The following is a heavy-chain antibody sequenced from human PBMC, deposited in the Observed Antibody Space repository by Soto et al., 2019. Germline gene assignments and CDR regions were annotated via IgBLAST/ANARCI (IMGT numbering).Heavy chain of an antibody. Sequence: ASVKVSCKASGGTFSSYAISWVRQAPGQGLEWMGGIIPIFGTANYAQKFQGRVTITADESTSTAYMELSSLRSEDTAVYYCARDRGTPYGMDVWGQGTTVTVSS. CDR2: IIPIFGTA. CDR1: GGTFSSYA. V-gene: IGHV1-69*13. J-gene: IGHJ6*02. D-gene: IGHD1-26*01. CDR3: ARDRGTPYGMDV.